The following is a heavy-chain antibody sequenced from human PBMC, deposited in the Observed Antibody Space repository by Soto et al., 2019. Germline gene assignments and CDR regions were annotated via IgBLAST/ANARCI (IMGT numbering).Heavy chain of an antibody. Sequence: EVQLLESGGGLVHPGGSLRLSCAASGFTFSSYAMSWVRQSPGKGLQWVSAISGSFGTTYYADSVKGRFTISRDNLKNTLDLQMNCLRAEDTAIYYCAKNKEVGASGWGANFDSWGQGALVIVSS. J-gene: IGHJ4*02. CDR1: GFTFSSYA. CDR3: AKNKEVGASGWGANFDS. D-gene: IGHD1-26*01. CDR2: ISGSFGTT. V-gene: IGHV3-23*01.